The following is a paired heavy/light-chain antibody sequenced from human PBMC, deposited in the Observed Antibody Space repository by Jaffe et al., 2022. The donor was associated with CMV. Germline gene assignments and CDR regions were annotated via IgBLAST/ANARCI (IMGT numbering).Light chain of an antibody. CDR2: GAS. V-gene: IGKV3-15*01. J-gene: IGKJ1*01. CDR3: QQYNNWPRT. CDR1: QTVALN. Sequence: EIVMTQSPATLSVSPGERVTLSCRASQTVALNLAWYQHKAGQVPRLLIHGASTRATGIPARFSGSGFGTEFTLTISSLQSEDSAVYYCQQYNNWPRTFGQGTKVEIK.
Heavy chain of an antibody. CDR3: AREMGYCSDTSCFGDYMDV. CDR1: GGSISSSNW. J-gene: IGHJ6*03. Sequence: QVQLQESGPGLVKPSGTLSLTCAVSGGSISSSNWWSWVRQPPGKGLEWIGDIYHSGSTNYNRSLKSRVTISLDKSKNQFSLNLTSVTAADTAVYYCAREMGYCSDTSCFGDYMDVWAKGTPVTVSS. D-gene: IGHD2-2*01. CDR2: IYHSGST. V-gene: IGHV4-4*02.